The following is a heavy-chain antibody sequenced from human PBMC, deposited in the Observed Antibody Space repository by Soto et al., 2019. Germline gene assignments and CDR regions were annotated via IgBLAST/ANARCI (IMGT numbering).Heavy chain of an antibody. V-gene: IGHV3-23*01. Sequence: GGSLRLSCAASGFTFSSYAMSWVRQAPGKGLEWVSAISGSGGSTYYADSVKGRFTISRDNSKNTLYLQMNSLRAEDTAVYYCAKDLQSSDCYDSSGYYLDAFDIWGQGTMVTVSS. D-gene: IGHD3-22*01. J-gene: IGHJ3*02. CDR3: AKDLQSSDCYDSSGYYLDAFDI. CDR1: GFTFSSYA. CDR2: ISGSGGST.